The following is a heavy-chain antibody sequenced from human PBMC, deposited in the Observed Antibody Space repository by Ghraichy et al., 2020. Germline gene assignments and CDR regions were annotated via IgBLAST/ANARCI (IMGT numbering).Heavy chain of an antibody. J-gene: IGHJ3*02. CDR1: GDSVSSNSAA. CDR3: ARDWTTGELSPQNDAFDI. D-gene: IGHD7-27*01. Sequence: SQTLSLTCAISGDSVSSNSAAWNWIRQSPSRGLEWLGRTYYRSKWYNDYAVSVKSRITINPDTSKNQFSLQLNSVTPEDTAVYYCARDWTTGELSPQNDAFDIWGQGTMVTVSS. V-gene: IGHV6-1*01. CDR2: TYYRSKWYN.